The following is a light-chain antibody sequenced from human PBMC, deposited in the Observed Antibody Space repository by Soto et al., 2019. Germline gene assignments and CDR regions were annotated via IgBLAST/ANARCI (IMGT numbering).Light chain of an antibody. Sequence: EIGMTQSTATLCGSPGGRATLSCRDSQSVSNNYLAWYQQKPGQAPRLLIYDASNRATGIPARFSGSGSGTNFTLTISSLEPEDFAVYYCQQRSNWPRTFGQGTKVEIK. J-gene: IGKJ1*01. V-gene: IGKV3-11*01. CDR1: QSVSNNY. CDR3: QQRSNWPRT. CDR2: DAS.